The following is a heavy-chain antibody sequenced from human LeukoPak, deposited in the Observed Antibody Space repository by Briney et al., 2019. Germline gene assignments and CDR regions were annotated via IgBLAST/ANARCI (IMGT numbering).Heavy chain of an antibody. CDR2: IIPILGIA. CDR1: GGTFSSYA. CDR3: ARGGTVPYYYGMDV. D-gene: IGHD2-2*01. J-gene: IGHJ6*02. V-gene: IGHV1-69*04. Sequence: ASVKVSCKASGGTFSSYAISWVRQAPGQGLEWIGRIIPILGIANYAQKFQGRVTITADKSTSTAYMELSSLRSEDTAVYYCARGGTVPYYYGMDVWGQGTTVTVSS.